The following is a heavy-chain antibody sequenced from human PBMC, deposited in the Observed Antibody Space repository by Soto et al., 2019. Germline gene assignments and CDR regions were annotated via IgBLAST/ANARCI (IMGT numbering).Heavy chain of an antibody. D-gene: IGHD3-9*01. J-gene: IGHJ5*02. Sequence: GGSLRLSCAASGFTVSSNYMSWVRQAPGKGLEWVSVIYSGGSTYYADSVKGRFTISRHNSKNTLYLQMNSLRAEDTAVYYCARVLRYFDWSPGGWFDPWGQGTLVTVSS. CDR3: ARVLRYFDWSPGGWFDP. V-gene: IGHV3-53*04. CDR2: IYSGGST. CDR1: GFTVSSNY.